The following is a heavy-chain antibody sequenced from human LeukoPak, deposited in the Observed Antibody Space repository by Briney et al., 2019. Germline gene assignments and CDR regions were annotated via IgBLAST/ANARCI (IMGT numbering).Heavy chain of an antibody. D-gene: IGHD3-16*02. V-gene: IGHV1-69*13. CDR3: ARGAQHDYVWGSYRSFDY. Sequence: SVKVSCKASGGTFSSYAISWVRQAPGQGLEWMGGIIPIFGTANYAQKFQGRVTITADESTSTAYMELSSLRSEDMAVYYCARGAQHDYVWGSYRSFDYWGQGTLVTVSS. CDR2: IIPIFGTA. CDR1: GGTFSSYA. J-gene: IGHJ4*02.